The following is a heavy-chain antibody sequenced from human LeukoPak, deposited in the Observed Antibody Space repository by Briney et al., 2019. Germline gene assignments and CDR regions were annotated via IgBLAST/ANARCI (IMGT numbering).Heavy chain of an antibody. CDR2: MNPNSGNT. D-gene: IGHD4-11*01. V-gene: IGHV1-8*01. J-gene: IGHJ4*02. CDR1: GYTFTSYD. CDR3: ARDDSNYVLIDY. Sequence: ASVKVSCTASGYTFTSYDINWVRQATGQGLEWMGWMNPNSGNTGYAQKFQGRVTMTRNTSISTAYMELRSLRSDDTAVYYCARDDSNYVLIDYWGQGTLVTVSS.